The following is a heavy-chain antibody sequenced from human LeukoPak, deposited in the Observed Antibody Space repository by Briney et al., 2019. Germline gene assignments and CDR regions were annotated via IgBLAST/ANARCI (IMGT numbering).Heavy chain of an antibody. D-gene: IGHD4-11*01. Sequence: GGSLRLSCAASGFTFSDYYMSWIRQAPGKGLEWVSYISSSGSTIYYADSVKGRFTISRDNAKNSLYLQMNSLRAEDTAVYYCAKDLTTLGYYYGMDVWGQGTTVTVSS. CDR1: GFTFSDYY. J-gene: IGHJ6*02. CDR2: ISSSGSTI. CDR3: AKDLTTLGYYYGMDV. V-gene: IGHV3-11*01.